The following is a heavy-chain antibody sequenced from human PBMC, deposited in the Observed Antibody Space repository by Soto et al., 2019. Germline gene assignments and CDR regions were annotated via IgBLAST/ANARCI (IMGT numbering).Heavy chain of an antibody. CDR3: AKDHVDFRSGRDYYYYYMDV. V-gene: IGHV3-9*01. CDR2: ISWNSGSI. D-gene: IGHD3-3*01. J-gene: IGHJ6*03. CDR1: GFTFYDYA. Sequence: EVQLVESGGGLVQPGRSLRLSCAASGFTFYDYAMHWVRQAPGKGLEWVSGISWNSGSIGYADSVKGRFTISRDNAKNSLYLQMNSLTAEDTALYYCAKDHVDFRSGRDYYYYYMDVWGKGTTVPVSS.